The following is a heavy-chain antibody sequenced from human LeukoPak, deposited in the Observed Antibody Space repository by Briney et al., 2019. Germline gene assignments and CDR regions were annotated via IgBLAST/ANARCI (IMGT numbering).Heavy chain of an antibody. V-gene: IGHV4-31*03. CDR1: GGSVNSGAYY. CDR3: ARVHYYDNTGYYFHI. J-gene: IGHJ3*02. Sequence: TSETLSLTCTVSGGSVNSGAYYWSWIRQHPGKGLEWIGYIFYRGSTLYNPSLKSRVTISVDTSKNQFSLKLNSVTAADTAVYYCARVHYYDNTGYYFHIWGQGTMVTVSS. CDR2: IFYRGST. D-gene: IGHD3-22*01.